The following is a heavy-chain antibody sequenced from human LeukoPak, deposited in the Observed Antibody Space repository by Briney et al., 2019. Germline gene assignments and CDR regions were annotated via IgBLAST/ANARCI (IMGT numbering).Heavy chain of an antibody. V-gene: IGHV3-64*01. J-gene: IGHJ4*02. Sequence: GGSLRLSCAASRFTFSSYAMHWVRQAPGKGLEYVSAISSNGGSTYYANSVKGRFTISRDNSTNTLYLQMGSLRAEDMAVYYCARGVLARGSSGWYFDYWGQGTLVTVSS. CDR3: ARGVLARGSSGWYFDY. CDR1: RFTFSSYA. D-gene: IGHD6-19*01. CDR2: ISSNGGST.